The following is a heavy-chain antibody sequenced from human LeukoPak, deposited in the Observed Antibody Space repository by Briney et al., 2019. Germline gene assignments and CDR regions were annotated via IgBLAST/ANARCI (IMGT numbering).Heavy chain of an antibody. CDR2: ISWNSGSI. D-gene: IGHD5-18*01. CDR1: GFTFDDYA. V-gene: IGHV3-9*03. J-gene: IGHJ4*02. CDR3: AKDMGYSYGYSGAFDY. Sequence: GRSLRLSCAASGFTFDDYAMHWVRQAPGKGLEWVSGISWNSGSIGYADSVKGRFTISRDNAKNSLYLQMNSLRAEDMALYYCAKDMGYSYGYSGAFDYWGQGTLVTVPS.